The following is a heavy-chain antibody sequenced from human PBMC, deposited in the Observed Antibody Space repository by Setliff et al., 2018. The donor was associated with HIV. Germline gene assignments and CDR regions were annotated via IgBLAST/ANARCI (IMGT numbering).Heavy chain of an antibody. CDR2: IYYSGRTSHSGST. V-gene: IGHV4-30-4*08. D-gene: IGHD3-22*01. CDR3: ARENGWLFGWFDP. Sequence: PSETLSLTCTVPGDSITSGGYSWTWIRQPPGKALEWVGYIYYSGRTSHSGSTYYNPSVASRITISGDTSKNQFSLKLTSVTAADTAIYYCARENGWLFGWFDPWGQGTPVTVSS. J-gene: IGHJ5*02. CDR1: GDSITSGGYS.